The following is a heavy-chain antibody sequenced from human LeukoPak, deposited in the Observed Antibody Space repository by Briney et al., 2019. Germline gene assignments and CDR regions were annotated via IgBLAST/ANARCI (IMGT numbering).Heavy chain of an antibody. V-gene: IGHV3-15*01. CDR1: GFTFSNAW. D-gene: IGHD3-10*01. Sequence: GGSLRLSCAASGFTFSNAWMSWVRQAPGKGLEWVGRIKSKTDGGTTDYAAPVKGRFTISRDDSKNTLYLQMNSLKTEDTAVYYCTTGVPLYYGSGSYYYYYGMDVWGKGTTVTVSS. CDR2: IKSKTDGGTT. CDR3: TTGVPLYYGSGSYYYYYGMDV. J-gene: IGHJ6*04.